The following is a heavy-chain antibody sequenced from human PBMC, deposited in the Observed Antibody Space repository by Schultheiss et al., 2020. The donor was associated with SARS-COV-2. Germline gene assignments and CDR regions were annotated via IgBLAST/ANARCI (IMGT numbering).Heavy chain of an antibody. CDR1: GFTFSSYW. V-gene: IGHV3-7*01. D-gene: IGHD6-13*01. CDR3: ARDPGSSSWADDAFDI. Sequence: GESLKISCAASGFTFSSYWMSWVRQAPGKGLEWVANIKQDGSEKYYVDSVKGRFTISRDNSKNTLYLQMNSLRAEDTAVYYCARDPGSSSWADDAFDIWGQGTMVTVSS. J-gene: IGHJ3*02. CDR2: IKQDGSEK.